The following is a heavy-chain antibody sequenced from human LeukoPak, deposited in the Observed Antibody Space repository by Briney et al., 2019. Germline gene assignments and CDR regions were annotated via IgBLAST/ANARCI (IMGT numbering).Heavy chain of an antibody. D-gene: IGHD3-10*01. J-gene: IGHJ4*02. CDR1: GYSFTSYW. CDR2: IDPSDSYT. CDR3: ARHVRGPYGSGSPIFDY. V-gene: IGHV5-10-1*01. Sequence: GESLRISCRGSGYSFTSYWISWVRQMPGKGREWMGRIDPSDSYTNYNPSFQGHVTISADKSISTAYLQWSSLKASDTAMYYCARHVRGPYGSGSPIFDYWGQGTLVTVSS.